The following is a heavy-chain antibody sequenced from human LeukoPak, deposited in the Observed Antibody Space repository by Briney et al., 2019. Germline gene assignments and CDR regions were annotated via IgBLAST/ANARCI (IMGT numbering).Heavy chain of an antibody. CDR1: GGSISSYY. CDR3: ARDREWLIPGYFDL. D-gene: IGHD6-19*01. Sequence: SETLSLTCTVSGGSISSYYWSWIRQSAGKGLERIGRIYKNGGTYYNPSLKSRVTMSVDTSKNQFSLKLNSVTAADTALYYCARDREWLIPGYFDLWGRGSLVTVSS. V-gene: IGHV4-4*07. CDR2: IYKNGGT. J-gene: IGHJ2*01.